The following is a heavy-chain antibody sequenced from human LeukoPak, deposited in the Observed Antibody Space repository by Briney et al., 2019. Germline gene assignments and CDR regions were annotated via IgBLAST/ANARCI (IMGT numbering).Heavy chain of an antibody. CDR3: ARVRGDILTGYLNYYYGMDV. CDR1: GFTFSSYA. Sequence: GRSLRLSCAASGFTFSSYAMHWVRQAPGKGLEWVAVISYDGSNKYYADSVKGRFTISGDNSKNTLYLQMNSLRAEDTAVYYCARVRGDILTGYLNYYYGMDVWGKGITVTVSS. CDR2: ISYDGSNK. D-gene: IGHD3-9*01. J-gene: IGHJ6*04. V-gene: IGHV3-30*04.